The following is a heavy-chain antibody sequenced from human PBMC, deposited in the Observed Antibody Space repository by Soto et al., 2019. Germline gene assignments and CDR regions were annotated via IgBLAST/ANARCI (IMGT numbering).Heavy chain of an antibody. J-gene: IGHJ3*02. V-gene: IGHV1-69*02. CDR1: GDTFSSYT. CDR2: IIPILDIA. CDR3: AAGGHGAFDI. Sequence: QVQLVQSGAEVKKPGSSVKVSCKASGDTFSSYTISWVRQAPGQGLEWMGRIIPILDIANYAQKFQGRVTITADKSTSTAYMELSSLRSEGTAVYYCAAGGHGAFDIWGQGTMVTVSS. D-gene: IGHD1-26*01.